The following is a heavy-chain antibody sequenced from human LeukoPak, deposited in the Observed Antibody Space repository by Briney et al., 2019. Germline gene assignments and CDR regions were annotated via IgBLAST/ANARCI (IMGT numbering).Heavy chain of an antibody. V-gene: IGHV4-59*08. CDR1: GGSISSYY. D-gene: IGHD3-10*01. J-gene: IGHJ5*02. CDR2: ISYSGST. Sequence: PSETLSLTCNVSGGSISSYYWIWIRQPPGKGLEWIGYISYSGSTYYNPSLKSRVTISVDTSRNQLSLQLSSVTAADTAVYYCARHKNYGSGRRVDPWGQGTLVTVSS. CDR3: ARHKNYGSGRRVDP.